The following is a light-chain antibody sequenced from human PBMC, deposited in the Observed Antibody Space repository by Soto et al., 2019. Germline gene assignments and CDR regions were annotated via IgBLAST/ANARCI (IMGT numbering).Light chain of an antibody. CDR3: QQYDSSPRT. Sequence: ENVLTQSPGTLSLSPGQRATLSCRASHTISSSYLAWYQQKPGQAPRLLIYAISDRATGVPDGFRGSGSGTDFTLTITRLEPEDFAVYFCQQYDSSPRTFGQGTKVDIK. J-gene: IGKJ1*01. V-gene: IGKV3-20*01. CDR1: HTISSSY. CDR2: AIS.